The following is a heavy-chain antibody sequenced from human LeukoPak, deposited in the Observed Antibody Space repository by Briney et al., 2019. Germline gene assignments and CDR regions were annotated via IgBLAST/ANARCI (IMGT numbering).Heavy chain of an antibody. CDR3: AKSWGTGAARWLQSDAFDI. Sequence: PGGSLRLSCAASGFTFSSYAMSWVRQAPGQGLEWVSAISGSGGSTYYADSVKGRFTISRDNSKNTLYLQMNSLRAEDTAVYYCAKSWGTGAARWLQSDAFDIWGQGTMVTVSS. D-gene: IGHD5-24*01. CDR1: GFTFSSYA. CDR2: ISGSGGST. V-gene: IGHV3-23*01. J-gene: IGHJ3*02.